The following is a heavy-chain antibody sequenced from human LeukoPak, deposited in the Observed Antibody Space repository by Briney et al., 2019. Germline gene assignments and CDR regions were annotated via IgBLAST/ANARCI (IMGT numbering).Heavy chain of an antibody. Sequence: PGGSLRHSCAPSGFTLGGYAMSWVRQALGKGMEWVSTISGSGGSTYYADSVKGRFTISRDNSKITLYLQMNSPRTEDTAIYYCAKGLQQVLLRPAFDYWGQGTLVTVSS. V-gene: IGHV3-23*01. CDR1: GFTLGGYA. CDR2: ISGSGGST. J-gene: IGHJ4*02. CDR3: AKGLQQVLLRPAFDY. D-gene: IGHD3-16*01.